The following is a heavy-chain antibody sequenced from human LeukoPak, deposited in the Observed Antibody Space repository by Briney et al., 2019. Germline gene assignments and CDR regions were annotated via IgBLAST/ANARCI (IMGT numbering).Heavy chain of an antibody. D-gene: IGHD3-10*01. CDR1: GFSFSSYG. CDR2: IWYDGSKK. CDR3: ARDGSGGGWKFLDH. V-gene: IGHV3-33*01. Sequence: GGSLRLSCAASGFSFSSYGMHWVRQAPGKGLEWVAVIWYDGSKKYYADSVKGRFIISRDDSENTVDLQIDGLRADDTAVYYCARDGSGGGWKFLDHWGQGTRVTVSS. J-gene: IGHJ4*02.